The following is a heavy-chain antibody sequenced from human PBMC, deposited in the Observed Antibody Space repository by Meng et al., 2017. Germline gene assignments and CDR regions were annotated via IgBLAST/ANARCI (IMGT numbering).Heavy chain of an antibody. D-gene: IGHD3-22*01. V-gene: IGHV4-4*07. Sequence: SETLSLTCAVSGGSFSGYYWSWIRQPAGKGLEWIGRIYTSGSTNYNPSLKSRVTMSVDTSKNQFSLKLSSVTAADTAVYYCARDPGHYDSSGYYYGFDYWGQGTLVTVSS. CDR2: IYTSGST. CDR1: GGSFSGYY. J-gene: IGHJ4*02. CDR3: ARDPGHYDSSGYYYGFDY.